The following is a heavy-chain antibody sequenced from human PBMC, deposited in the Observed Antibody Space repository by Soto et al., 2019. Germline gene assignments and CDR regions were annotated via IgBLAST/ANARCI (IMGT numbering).Heavy chain of an antibody. D-gene: IGHD6-13*01. Sequence: EVQLLESGGGLVQPGGSLRLSCAASGFTFSSYAMSWVRQAPGKGLEWVSAISGSGGSTYYADSVKGRFTSSRDNSKNTLYLQLTSLRAEDTAVYYCAKDREGGSASSWQYYSYYYYMDVWGKGTTVTVSS. CDR3: AKDREGGSASSWQYYSYYYYMDV. CDR1: GFTFSSYA. CDR2: ISGSGGST. V-gene: IGHV3-23*01. J-gene: IGHJ6*03.